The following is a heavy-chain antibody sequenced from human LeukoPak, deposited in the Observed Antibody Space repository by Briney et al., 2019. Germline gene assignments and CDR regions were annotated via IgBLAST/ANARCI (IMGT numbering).Heavy chain of an antibody. D-gene: IGHD2-2*01. CDR2: ISTNNENT. CDR3: ARERPGVFSIVVVPAAEQTDAFDI. CDR1: GYKFTNFG. V-gene: IGHV1-18*01. Sequence: ASVKVSCKAPGYKFTNFGLSWVRQAPGQGLEWMGWISTNNENTHYAQKFQGRVTITADESTSTAYMELSSLRSEDTAVYYCARERPGVFSIVVVPAAEQTDAFDIWGQGTMVTVSS. J-gene: IGHJ3*02.